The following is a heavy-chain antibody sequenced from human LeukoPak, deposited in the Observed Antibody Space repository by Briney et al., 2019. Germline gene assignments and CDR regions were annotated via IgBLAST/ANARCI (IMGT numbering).Heavy chain of an antibody. Sequence: SETLSLTCAVYGGSLSGYYWSWIRQPPGKGLEWIGEINHSGSTNYNPSLKSRVTISVDTSKNQFSLKLSSVTAADTAVYYCARNGDGLLWFGEFYYWGQGTLVTVSS. CDR2: INHSGST. J-gene: IGHJ4*02. V-gene: IGHV4-34*01. CDR1: GGSLSGYY. CDR3: ARNGDGLLWFGEFYY. D-gene: IGHD3-10*01.